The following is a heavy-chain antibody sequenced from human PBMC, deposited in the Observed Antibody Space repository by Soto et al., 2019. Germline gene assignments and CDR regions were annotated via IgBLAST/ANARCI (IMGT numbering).Heavy chain of an antibody. V-gene: IGHV4-39*01. Sequence: PSETLSLTCTVSGGSISSSSYYWGWIRQPPGKGLEWIGSIYYSGSTYYNPSLRSRVTISVDTSKNQFSLKLSSVTAADTAVYYCARHGVGATLDYWGQGTLVTVSS. D-gene: IGHD1-26*01. CDR2: IYYSGST. J-gene: IGHJ4*02. CDR3: ARHGVGATLDY. CDR1: GGSISSSSYY.